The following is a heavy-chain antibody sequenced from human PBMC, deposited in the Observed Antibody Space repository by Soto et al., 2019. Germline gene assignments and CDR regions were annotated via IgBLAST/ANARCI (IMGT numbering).Heavy chain of an antibody. CDR1: NASISTKSSY. V-gene: IGHV4-39*01. CDR2: IYYIGNT. D-gene: IGHD4-17*01. J-gene: IGHJ4*02. CDR3: GGQEYGAKGYYCEN. Sequence: QLQLQESGSGLVKPSETLSLTCIVSNASISTKSSYWGWIRQPPGKGLEWIGSIYYIGNTYYNPSLKSRVTISIDTSKTQFPLKMNSVSAADTAVDFCGGQEYGAKGYYCENWGQGALVTVSS.